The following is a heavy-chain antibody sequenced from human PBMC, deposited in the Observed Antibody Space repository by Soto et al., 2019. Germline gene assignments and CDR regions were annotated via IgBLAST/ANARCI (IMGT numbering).Heavy chain of an antibody. J-gene: IGHJ4*02. D-gene: IGHD2-15*01. CDR2: INHSGST. CDR1: GGSFSGYY. V-gene: IGHV4-34*01. Sequence: SETLSLTCAVYGGSFSGYYWSWIRQPPGKGLEWIGEINHSGSTNYNPSLKSRVTISVDTSKNQFSLKLSSVTAADTAVYYCARGESRRDCSGGSCYFGYWGQGTLVTVSS. CDR3: ARGESRRDCSGGSCYFGY.